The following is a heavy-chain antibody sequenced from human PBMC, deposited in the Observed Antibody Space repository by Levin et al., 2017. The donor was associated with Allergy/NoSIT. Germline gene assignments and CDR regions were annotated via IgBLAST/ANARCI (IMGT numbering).Heavy chain of an antibody. V-gene: IGHV4-59*01. CDR2: IYYSGST. D-gene: IGHD3-10*01. Sequence: SETLSLTCTVSGGSISSYYWSWIRQPPGKGLEWIGYIYYSGSTNYNPSLKSRVTISVDTSKNQFSLKLSSVTAADTAVYYCARVGSGSSPWAWSGMDVWGQGTTVTVSS. J-gene: IGHJ6*02. CDR3: ARVGSGSSPWAWSGMDV. CDR1: GGSISSYY.